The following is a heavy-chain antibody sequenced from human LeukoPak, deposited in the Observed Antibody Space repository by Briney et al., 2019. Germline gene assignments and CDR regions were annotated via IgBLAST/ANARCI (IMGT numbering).Heavy chain of an antibody. CDR3: ARIRYCGGISCYYIDY. Sequence: ASVKVSCKASGYTFTSYYMHWVRQAPGQGLEWMGIINPSGGSTSYAQKFQGRVTMTRDMSTSTVYMELSSLRSEDTAVYYCARIRYCGGISCYYIDYWGQGTLVTVSA. D-gene: IGHD2-2*01. CDR1: GYTFTSYY. CDR2: INPSGGST. J-gene: IGHJ4*02. V-gene: IGHV1-46*01.